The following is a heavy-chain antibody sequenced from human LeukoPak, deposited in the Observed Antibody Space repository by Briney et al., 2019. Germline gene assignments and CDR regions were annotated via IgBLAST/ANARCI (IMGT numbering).Heavy chain of an antibody. V-gene: IGHV1-8*01. CDR2: MNPNSGNT. Sequence: ASVKVSCKASGHTFTSYDINWVRQATGQGLEWMGWMNPNSGNTGYAQKFQGRVTMTRNTSISTAYMELSSLRSEDTAVYYCARGTYYYDSSGLGYWGQGALVTVSS. D-gene: IGHD3-22*01. J-gene: IGHJ4*02. CDR1: GHTFTSYD. CDR3: ARGTYYYDSSGLGY.